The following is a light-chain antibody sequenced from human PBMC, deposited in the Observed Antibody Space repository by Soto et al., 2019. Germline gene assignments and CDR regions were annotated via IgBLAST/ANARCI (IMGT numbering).Light chain of an antibody. Sequence: EIVLTQSPGTLSLSPGERATLSCRASQSVSSSYLAWYQQKPGQAPRLLIYGASSRATGIPDRFSGSGYGTKFTLTIIRLEREDFAVYYCQQYGSSPGFTFGPGTKVDIK. CDR3: QQYGSSPGFT. CDR1: QSVSSSY. J-gene: IGKJ3*01. V-gene: IGKV3-20*01. CDR2: GAS.